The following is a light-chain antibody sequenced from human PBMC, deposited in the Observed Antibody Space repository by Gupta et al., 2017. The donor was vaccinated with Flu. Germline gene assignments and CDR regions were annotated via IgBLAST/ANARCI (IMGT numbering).Light chain of an antibody. CDR2: DAS. J-gene: IGKJ1*01. V-gene: IGKV3-11*01. Sequence: PATLSLFPGQRAPLSCRASQSVGTSLAWYQQRPGQAPRLLIYDASNRATAIPARFLGGGSGTDFTLTISSLEPEDFAVYYCQQRTNWLWTFGQGTKVEIK. CDR3: QQRTNWLWT. CDR1: QSVGTS.